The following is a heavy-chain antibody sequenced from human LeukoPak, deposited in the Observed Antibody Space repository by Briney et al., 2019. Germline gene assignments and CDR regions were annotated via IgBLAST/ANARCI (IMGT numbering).Heavy chain of an antibody. CDR3: ARGTPYFVVVPAAINYFDY. CDR1: GGSFSGYY. J-gene: IGHJ4*02. Sequence: PSETLSLTCAVYGGSFSGYYWSWIRQPPGKGLEWIGEINHSGSTNYNRSLKSRVTISVDTSKNQFSLKLSSVTAADTAVYYCARGTPYFVVVPAAINYFDYWGQGTLVTVSS. D-gene: IGHD2-2*02. CDR2: INHSGST. V-gene: IGHV4-34*01.